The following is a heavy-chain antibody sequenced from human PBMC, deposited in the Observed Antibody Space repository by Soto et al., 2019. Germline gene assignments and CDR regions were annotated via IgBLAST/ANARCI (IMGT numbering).Heavy chain of an antibody. CDR1: GGSISSSSYY. J-gene: IGHJ5*02. D-gene: IGHD3-3*01. CDR2: IYYSGST. V-gene: IGHV4-39*01. CDR3: ARHAPGRTIFGVAPPSNWFDP. Sequence: QLQLQESGPGLVKPSETLSLTCTVSGGSISSSSYYWGWIRQPPGKGLEWIGSIYYSGSTYYNPSLKRRVTISVDTSKNQFSLKLSSVTAADTAVYYCARHAPGRTIFGVAPPSNWFDPWGQGTLVTVSS.